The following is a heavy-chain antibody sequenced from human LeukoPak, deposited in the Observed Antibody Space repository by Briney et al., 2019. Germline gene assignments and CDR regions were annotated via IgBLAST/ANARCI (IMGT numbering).Heavy chain of an antibody. CDR3: AASVDTAMND. CDR1: GGSISSYY. V-gene: IGHV4-59*08. Sequence: SETLSLTCTVSGGSISSYYWSWIRRPPGKGLEWIGYIYYSGSTNYNPSLKSRVTISVDTSKNQFSLKLSSVTAADTAVYYCAASVDTAMNDWGQGTLVTVSS. CDR2: IYYSGST. J-gene: IGHJ4*02. D-gene: IGHD5-18*01.